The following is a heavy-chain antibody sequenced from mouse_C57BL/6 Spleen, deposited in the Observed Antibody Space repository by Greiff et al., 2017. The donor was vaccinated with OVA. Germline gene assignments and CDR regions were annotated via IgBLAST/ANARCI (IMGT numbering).Heavy chain of an antibody. J-gene: IGHJ3*01. CDR2: INPNNGGT. Sequence: EVQLQQSGPELVKPGASVKMSCKASGYTFTDYNMHWVKQSHGKSLEWIGYINPNNGGTSYNQKFKGKATLTVNKSSSTAYMELRSLTSEDSAVYYCARSGTRGAWFAYWGQGTLVTVSA. CDR1: GYTFTDYN. CDR3: ARSGTRGAWFAY. D-gene: IGHD4-1*01. V-gene: IGHV1-22*01.